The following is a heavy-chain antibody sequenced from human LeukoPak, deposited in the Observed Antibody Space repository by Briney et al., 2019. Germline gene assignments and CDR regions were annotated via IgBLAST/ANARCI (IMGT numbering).Heavy chain of an antibody. CDR1: GYSFTTSW. J-gene: IGHJ4*02. CDR2: IYPGDSDT. D-gene: IGHD3-22*01. CDR3: ARPATYYYDSSGSGYFDY. V-gene: IGHV5-51*01. Sequence: GESLKISCEASGYSFTTSWIGWVRQMAGKGVEWMGIIYPGDSDTRYSASFQGQVTISADKSISTAYLQWSSLKASDTAMYYCARPATYYYDSSGSGYFDYWGQGTLVTVSS.